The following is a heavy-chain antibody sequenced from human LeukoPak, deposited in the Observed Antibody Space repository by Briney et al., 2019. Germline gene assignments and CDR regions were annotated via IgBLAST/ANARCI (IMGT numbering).Heavy chain of an antibody. J-gene: IGHJ4*02. CDR3: ASDHIAAAGTLDY. CDR2: FDPEDGET. Sequence: ASVKVSCKVSGYTLTELSMHWVRQAPGKGLEWMGGFDPEDGETIYAQKFQCRVTMTEDTSTDTAYMELSSLRSEDTAVYYCASDHIAAAGTLDYWGQGTLVTVSS. V-gene: IGHV1-24*01. CDR1: GYTLTELS. D-gene: IGHD6-13*01.